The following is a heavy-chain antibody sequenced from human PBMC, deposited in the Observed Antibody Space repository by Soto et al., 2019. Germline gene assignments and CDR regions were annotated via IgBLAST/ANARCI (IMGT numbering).Heavy chain of an antibody. CDR1: GFSLSTSGVG. D-gene: IGHD1-26*01. CDR3: AHTGRSKLFPGPFHY. V-gene: IGHV2-5*01. Sequence: RRTLFNPTQTLTLTCSCSGFSLSTSGVGVGWVRQCPEKALERLALIQWNQNKRYSPSLKNRLNITNDTSKNQLVLTITNMDPVDTPSYYCAHTGRSKLFPGPFHYRGQGTLVNVSP. CDR2: IQWNQNK. J-gene: IGHJ4*02.